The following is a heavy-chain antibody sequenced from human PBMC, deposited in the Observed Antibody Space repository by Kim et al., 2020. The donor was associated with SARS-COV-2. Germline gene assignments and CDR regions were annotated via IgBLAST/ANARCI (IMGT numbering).Heavy chain of an antibody. CDR2: IGSGGTTI. J-gene: IGHJ4*02. Sequence: GGSLRLSCAASGFAFSSYGMHWVRQAPGKGLECVSFIGSGGTTIYYADSVKGRFTISRDNAKKSLYLQLNSLTAEDTAVYYCATGLRGTTVAFYWGQGTLVTVSS. V-gene: IGHV3-48*04. CDR1: GFAFSSYG. CDR3: ATGLRGTTVAFY. D-gene: IGHD4-4*01.